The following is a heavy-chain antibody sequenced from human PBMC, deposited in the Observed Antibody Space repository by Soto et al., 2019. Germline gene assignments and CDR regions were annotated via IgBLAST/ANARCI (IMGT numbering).Heavy chain of an antibody. CDR1: GYTFTSYA. Sequence: GASVKVSCKASGYTFTSYAMHWVRQAPGQRLEWMGWINAGNGNTKYSQKFQGRVTITRDTSASTAYMELSSLRSEDTAVYYCATPGDIRGYDLGREPLSYYYYGMDVWGQGTTVTVSS. V-gene: IGHV1-3*01. CDR3: ATPGDIRGYDLGREPLSYYYYGMDV. CDR2: INAGNGNT. D-gene: IGHD5-12*01. J-gene: IGHJ6*02.